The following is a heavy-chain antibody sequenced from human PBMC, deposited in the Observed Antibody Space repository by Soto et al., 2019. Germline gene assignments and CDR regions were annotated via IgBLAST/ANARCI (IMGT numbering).Heavy chain of an antibody. V-gene: IGHV4-30-4*01. CDR2: IYYSGST. CDR1: GGSIGSGDPY. Sequence: SETLSLTCTVSGGSIGSGDPYWSWIRQSPGKGLEWIGYIYYSGSTYYNPSLQSPVTISVDTSRNQFSLKLSSVTVADTAVYYCAREFPYYVSSDSYLDYWGQGALVTVSS. CDR3: AREFPYYVSSDSYLDY. D-gene: IGHD3-16*01. J-gene: IGHJ4*02.